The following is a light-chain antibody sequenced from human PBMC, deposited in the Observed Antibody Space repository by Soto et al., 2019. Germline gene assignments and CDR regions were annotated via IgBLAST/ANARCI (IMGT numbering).Light chain of an antibody. CDR1: QGISGA. V-gene: IGKV1-13*02. CDR3: QQFNSHPLT. CDR2: DAF. Sequence: AIQLTQSPSSLSASVGDRVTISCRASQGISGALAWYQQQPGKAPKVLIYDAFTLGSGVPSRFSGSGSGTDFTLTISSLQPEDFATYYCQQFNSHPLTFGGGTKVEIQ. J-gene: IGKJ4*01.